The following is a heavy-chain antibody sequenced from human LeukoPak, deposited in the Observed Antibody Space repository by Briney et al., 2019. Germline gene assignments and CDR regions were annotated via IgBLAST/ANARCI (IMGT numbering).Heavy chain of an antibody. V-gene: IGHV4-59*08. CDR2: IYYSGCT. Sequence: SETLSLTCTVSGGSISSYFWSWVRQPPGKGLEWIGYIYYSGCTNYNPSLKSRVTISVDTSKDQFSLRLSSVTAPDTAVYYCARHLATPASAFDYWGQGTLVTVSS. J-gene: IGHJ4*02. CDR1: GGSISSYF. D-gene: IGHD6-13*01. CDR3: ARHLATPASAFDY.